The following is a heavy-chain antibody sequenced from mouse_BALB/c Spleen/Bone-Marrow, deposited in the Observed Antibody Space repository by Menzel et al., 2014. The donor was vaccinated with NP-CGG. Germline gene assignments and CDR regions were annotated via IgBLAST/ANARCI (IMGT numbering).Heavy chain of an antibody. CDR3: DGYYSGHYIDY. Sequence: VQLKQSGAELVKPGASVKLSCTASGFNIKDTYMHWLKQRPEQGLEWIGRIDPANGNTKYDPKSQGKATITADTSSNTACLQVRSLTSGNMPVYYCDGYYSGHYIDYWGPGTTLTVSS. D-gene: IGHD1-1*01. J-gene: IGHJ2*01. V-gene: IGHV14-3*02. CDR1: GFNIKDTY. CDR2: IDPANGNT.